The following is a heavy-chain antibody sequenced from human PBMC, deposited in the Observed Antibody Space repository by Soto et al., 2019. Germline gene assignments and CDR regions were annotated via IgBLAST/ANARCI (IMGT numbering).Heavy chain of an antibody. CDR2: ICWDDSK. CDR3: AHKGPEDWPLDY. V-gene: IGHV2-5*02. CDR1: GFSLSTSGVG. D-gene: IGHD3-9*01. Sequence: QITLKESGPTLVRPTQTLTLTCAFSGFSLSTSGVGVGWTRQPPGKALEWLAVICWDDSKHYSPSLRSRLTITKETSKNQVVLTMTNMDPMDTGTYYCAHKGPEDWPLDYWGQGTLVTVSS. J-gene: IGHJ4*02.